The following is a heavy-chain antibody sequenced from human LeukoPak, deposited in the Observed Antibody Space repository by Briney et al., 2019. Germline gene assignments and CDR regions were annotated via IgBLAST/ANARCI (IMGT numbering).Heavy chain of an antibody. V-gene: IGHV3-30*04. CDR2: ISYDGSNK. J-gene: IGHJ4*02. D-gene: IGHD6-13*01. CDR1: GFTFSSYA. CDR3: ARDHELVLDY. Sequence: PGRSLRLSCAASGFTFSSYAMHWVRQAPGKGLEWVAVISYDGSNKYYADSVKGRFTISRDNSKNTLYLQMNSLRAEDTAVYYCARDHELVLDYWAREPWSPSPQ.